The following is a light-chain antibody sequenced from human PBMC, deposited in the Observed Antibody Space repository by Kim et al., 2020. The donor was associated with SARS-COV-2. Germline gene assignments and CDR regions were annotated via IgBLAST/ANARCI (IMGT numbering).Light chain of an antibody. CDR3: QVWDTSSDHWV. Sequence: PGSAARITCGGNNIGSKSVHWYQQKPGQAPVLVIYYDSDRPSGIPERFSGSNSGNTATLTISRVEAGDEADYYCQVWDTSSDHWVFGGGTQLTVL. CDR1: NIGSKS. CDR2: YDS. V-gene: IGLV3-21*04. J-gene: IGLJ3*02.